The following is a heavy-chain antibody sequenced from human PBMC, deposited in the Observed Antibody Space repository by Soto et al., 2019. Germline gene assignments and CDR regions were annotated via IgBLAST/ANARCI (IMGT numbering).Heavy chain of an antibody. V-gene: IGHV3-74*03. CDR2: INSDGSAT. D-gene: IGHD5-18*01. CDR3: GTLNSFGSDC. CDR1: GFTFSSYW. J-gene: IGHJ4*02. Sequence: PGGSLRLSCAASGFTFSSYWMHWVRQTAGKGLVWVSQINSDGSATKYADSVKGRFTISRDNAKNTVYLQMNSLRAEDTAVYYCGTLNSFGSDCWGQGILVTVSS.